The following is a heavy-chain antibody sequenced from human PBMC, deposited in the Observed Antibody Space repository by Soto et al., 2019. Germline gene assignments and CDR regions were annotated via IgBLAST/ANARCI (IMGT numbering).Heavy chain of an antibody. CDR3: ARHIDAFDI. CDR1: GGSISSYY. V-gene: IGHV4-59*08. Sequence: QVQLQESGPGLVKHSETLSLTCTVSGGSISSYYWSWIRQPPGKGLEWIGYIYYSGSTNYNPSLKSRVTISVDTSKNQFSLKLSSVTAADMAVYYCARHIDAFDIWGQGTMVTVSS. CDR2: IYYSGST. J-gene: IGHJ3*02.